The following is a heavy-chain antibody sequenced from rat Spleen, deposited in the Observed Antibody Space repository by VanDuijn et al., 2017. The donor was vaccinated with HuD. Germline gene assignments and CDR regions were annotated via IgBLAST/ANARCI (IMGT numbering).Heavy chain of an antibody. CDR3: SNDWELYY. J-gene: IGHJ2*01. D-gene: IGHD1-3*01. Sequence: EVQLVESGGGLVQPGRSLKLSCAASGFTFSNYYMAWVRQAPRKGLEWVAIITYDGSSTYYRDSVKGRFTISRDNAESTLYLQMNSLRSEDTATYYCSNDWELYYWGQGVMVTVSS. CDR1: GFTFSNYY. CDR2: ITYDGSST. V-gene: IGHV5-7*01.